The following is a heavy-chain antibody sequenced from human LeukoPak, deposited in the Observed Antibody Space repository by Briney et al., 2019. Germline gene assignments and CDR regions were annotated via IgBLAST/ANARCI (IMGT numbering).Heavy chain of an antibody. J-gene: IGHJ4*02. V-gene: IGHV3-23*01. CDR1: GFTFSSYA. Sequence: GGSLRLSCAASGFTFSSYAMSWVRQAPGKGLEWVSGISGSGGNTYYADSVKGRFTISRDNSQNTLYLQMNSLRAEDTAVYYCAKQRSGVVVAATNYWGQGTLVTVSS. CDR3: AKQRSGVVVAATNY. D-gene: IGHD2-15*01. CDR2: ISGSGGNT.